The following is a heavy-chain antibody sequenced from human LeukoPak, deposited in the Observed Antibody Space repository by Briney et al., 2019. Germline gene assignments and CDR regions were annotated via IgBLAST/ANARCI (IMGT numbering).Heavy chain of an antibody. Sequence: GGSLRLSCVASGFTFSTYAMSWVRQAPGKGLEWVAGISGSGGRTYYADSVKGRFTISRDNSKSTLYLQMNSLRAEDTAVFYCAKLASIAVAGYFDYWGQGTLVTVSS. D-gene: IGHD6-19*01. V-gene: IGHV3-23*01. CDR2: ISGSGGRT. J-gene: IGHJ4*02. CDR1: GFTFSTYA. CDR3: AKLASIAVAGYFDY.